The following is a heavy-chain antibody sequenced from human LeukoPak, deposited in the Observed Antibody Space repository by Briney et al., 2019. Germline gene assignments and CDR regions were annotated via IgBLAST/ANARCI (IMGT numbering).Heavy chain of an antibody. V-gene: IGHV1-69*05. J-gene: IGHJ2*01. CDR1: GGTFSSYA. D-gene: IGHD6-13*01. Sequence: ASVKVSCKASGGTFSSYAISWVRQAPGQGLEWMGGIIPIFGTANYAQKFQGRVTITTDESTSTAYMELSSLRSEDTAVYYCARVDSSSVLAYFDLWGRGTLVTVSS. CDR3: ARVDSSSVLAYFDL. CDR2: IIPIFGTA.